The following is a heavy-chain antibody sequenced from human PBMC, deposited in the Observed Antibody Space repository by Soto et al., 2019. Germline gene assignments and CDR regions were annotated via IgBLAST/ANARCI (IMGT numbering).Heavy chain of an antibody. CDR3: ASAYYDFWSGYYYFDY. Sequence: ASVKVSCKASGGTFSSYAISWVRQAPGQGLEWMGWINAGNGNTKYSQKFQGRVTITRDTSASTAYMELSSLRSEDTAVYYCASAYYDFWSGYYYFDYWGQGTLVTVSS. CDR1: GGTFSSYA. J-gene: IGHJ4*02. V-gene: IGHV1-3*01. CDR2: INAGNGNT. D-gene: IGHD3-3*01.